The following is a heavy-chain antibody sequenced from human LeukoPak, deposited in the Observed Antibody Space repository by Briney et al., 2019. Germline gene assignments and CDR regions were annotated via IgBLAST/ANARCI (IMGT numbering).Heavy chain of an antibody. J-gene: IGHJ3*02. CDR2: IYPGDSDT. D-gene: IGHD3-22*01. Sequence: GESLKISCRGSGYSFTSYWIAWVRQMPGKGLEWMGIIYPGDSDTRYSPSFQGQVTISVDKSIRTAHLQWNSLEASDTAMYYCARTYDSSGYYREGAFDIWGQGTMVTVSS. CDR3: ARTYDSSGYYREGAFDI. V-gene: IGHV5-51*01. CDR1: GYSFTSYW.